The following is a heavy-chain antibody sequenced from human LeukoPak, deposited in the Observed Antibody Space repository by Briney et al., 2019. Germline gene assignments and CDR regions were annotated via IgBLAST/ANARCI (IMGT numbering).Heavy chain of an antibody. J-gene: IGHJ4*02. CDR3: ARDRGYSGYDRRPFDY. D-gene: IGHD5-12*01. CDR1: GGSISSSNW. CDR2: IYHSGST. Sequence: SGTLSLTCAVSGGSISSSNWWSWVRQPPGKGLEWIGEIYHSGSTNYNPSLQSRVTISVDTSKNQFSLKLSSVTAADTAVYYCARDRGYSGYDRRPFDYWGQGTLVTVSS. V-gene: IGHV4-4*02.